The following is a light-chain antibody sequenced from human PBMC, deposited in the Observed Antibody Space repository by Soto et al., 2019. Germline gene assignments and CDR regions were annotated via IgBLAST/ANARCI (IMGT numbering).Light chain of an antibody. V-gene: IGKV1-12*01. CDR1: RSISVW. CDR2: TGS. CDR3: QQAASFPIT. J-gene: IGKJ5*01. Sequence: IQMTQSPSTLSASVGYRVTITCRASRSISVWLAWYQQKPGKAPNLLIYTGSSLQSGVPSRFSGSGSGTDFTLTINSLQPEDFATYYCQQAASFPITFGQGTRLEI.